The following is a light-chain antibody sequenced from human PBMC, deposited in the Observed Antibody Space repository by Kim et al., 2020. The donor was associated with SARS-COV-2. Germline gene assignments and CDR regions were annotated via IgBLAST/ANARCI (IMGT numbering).Light chain of an antibody. V-gene: IGKV3-15*01. J-gene: IGKJ5*01. CDR2: DAS. CDR1: QSVRNK. Sequence: EIVLTQSPVTLSVSPGEGATLSCRASQSVRNKLAWYQQKPGQAPRLLISDASTRATDIPARFSGSGSGTEFTLTIGSLQSEDFAVYYCQQYYNWVTFGQGTRLEIK. CDR3: QQYYNWVT.